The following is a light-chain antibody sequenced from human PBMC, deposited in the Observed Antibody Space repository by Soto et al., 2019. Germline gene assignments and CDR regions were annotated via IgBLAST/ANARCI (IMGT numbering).Light chain of an antibody. CDR3: QQRSNWYT. J-gene: IGKJ2*01. V-gene: IGKV3-11*01. Sequence: EIVLTQSPDTLSLSPGERATLSCRASQSVSSYLAWYQQKPGQAPRLLIYDASNRATGIPARFSGSGSGTECTLTISSLEPEDFAVYYCQQRSNWYTFGQGTKLEIK. CDR1: QSVSSY. CDR2: DAS.